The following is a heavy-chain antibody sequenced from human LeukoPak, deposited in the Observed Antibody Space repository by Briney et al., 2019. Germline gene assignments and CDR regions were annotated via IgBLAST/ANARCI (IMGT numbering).Heavy chain of an antibody. J-gene: IGHJ4*02. CDR2: INTNSGGT. CDR1: GYTFTGNF. V-gene: IGHV1-2*02. CDR3: AREGDYYDSSGSYFDY. D-gene: IGHD3-22*01. Sequence: ASVKVSCKASGYTFTGNFMHWVRQAPGQGLEWMGWINTNSGGTDYAQNFKGRATMTRDTSISTVYMELSRLKSDDTAVYYCAREGDYYDSSGSYFDYWGQGTLVTVSS.